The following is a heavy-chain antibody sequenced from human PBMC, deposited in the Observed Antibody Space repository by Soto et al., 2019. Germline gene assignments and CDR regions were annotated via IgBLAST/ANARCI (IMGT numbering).Heavy chain of an antibody. Sequence: EVQLVQSGAEVKKTGESLKISCQGSGYSFTTYWIGWVRQMPGKGLEWMGIIYPGDSDTRYSPSFQGQVTISADMSISTAYLQWSSLKASDTAIYYCATGGYCSDTTCYNFFDYWGQGTLVTVSS. D-gene: IGHD2-2*02. V-gene: IGHV5-51*01. CDR3: ATGGYCSDTTCYNFFDY. CDR1: GYSFTTYW. CDR2: IYPGDSDT. J-gene: IGHJ4*02.